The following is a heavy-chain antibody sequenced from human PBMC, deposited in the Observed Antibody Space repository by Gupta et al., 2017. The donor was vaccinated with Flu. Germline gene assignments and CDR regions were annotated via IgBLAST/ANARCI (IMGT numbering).Heavy chain of an antibody. CDR3: ARCVITYGGVIGDDAFDV. J-gene: IGHJ3*01. CDR2: IYWDNDD. Sequence: QITLKESGPALIQPTETLTLTCTFSGFSLTNRGEGVGWIRQPPGGALEWVAVIYWDNDDRYSPSLKTRLAISKDTSKKQVVFTMTNMDPVDTATYYCARCVITYGGVIGDDAFDVWGQGTMVTVSS. V-gene: IGHV2-5*02. CDR1: GFSLTNRGEG. D-gene: IGHD3-16*02.